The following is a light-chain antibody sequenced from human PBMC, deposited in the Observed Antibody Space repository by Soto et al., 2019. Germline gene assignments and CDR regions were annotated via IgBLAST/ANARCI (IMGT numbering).Light chain of an antibody. J-gene: IGKJ1*01. V-gene: IGKV3-20*01. CDR3: QQYDSSPWP. CDR1: QSVTSSY. Sequence: EIVLTQSPGTLSLSPGERATLSCRASQSVTSSYLAWYQQKPGQAPRLLIYVASSRATGIPDRFSGSGSGTDFTLTISRLEPEDFAVYFCQQYDSSPWPFGQGTKVEIK. CDR2: VAS.